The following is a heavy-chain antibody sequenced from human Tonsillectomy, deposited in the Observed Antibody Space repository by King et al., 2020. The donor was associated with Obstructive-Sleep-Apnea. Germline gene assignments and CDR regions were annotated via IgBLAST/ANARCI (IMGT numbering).Heavy chain of an antibody. CDR3: ARGLGSYGMTV. D-gene: IGHD3-10*01. J-gene: IGHJ6*02. CDR1: GNKTSNYW. Sequence: VQLVESGAEVKKPGEPLKISCKVSGNKTSNYWIGWVRQMPGKGLEWMGLIYPGDSDTAYSPSFQGQVTISADRSINTAYLQWTSLKASDTAMYFCARGLGSYGMTVWGQGTTVTVSS. V-gene: IGHV5-51*01. CDR2: IYPGDSDT.